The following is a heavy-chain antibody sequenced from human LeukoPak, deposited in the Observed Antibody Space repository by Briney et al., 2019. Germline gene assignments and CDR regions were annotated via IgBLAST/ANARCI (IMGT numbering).Heavy chain of an antibody. Sequence: ASVKVSCKASGYTFTSYDINWVRQATGRGLEWMGWMNPNSGNTGYAQKFQGRVTMTRNTSISTAYMELSSLRSEDTAVYYCARGRIMADSSSWYVYYYYGMDVWGQGTTVTVSS. CDR2: MNPNSGNT. J-gene: IGHJ6*02. D-gene: IGHD6-13*01. V-gene: IGHV1-8*01. CDR3: ARGRIMADSSSWYVYYYYGMDV. CDR1: GYTFTSYD.